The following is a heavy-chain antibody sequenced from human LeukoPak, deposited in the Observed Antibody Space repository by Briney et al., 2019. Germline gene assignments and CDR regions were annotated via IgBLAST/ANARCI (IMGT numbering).Heavy chain of an antibody. V-gene: IGHV3-74*01. Sequence: GGSLTLSCAASGFTLSSYWKHWVRQPPGKELVWVSVLYSDGTTARYTDSVRGRFTISRDNAKNTLYLQMNSLRADDTAVYYCARDEVSYGYLIDDYWGQGTLVTVSS. CDR2: LYSDGTTA. J-gene: IGHJ4*02. CDR3: ARDEVSYGYLIDDY. CDR1: GFTLSSYW. D-gene: IGHD5-18*01.